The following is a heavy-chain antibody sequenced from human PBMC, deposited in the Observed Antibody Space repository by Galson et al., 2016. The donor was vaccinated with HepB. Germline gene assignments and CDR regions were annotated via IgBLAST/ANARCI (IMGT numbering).Heavy chain of an antibody. V-gene: IGHV1-18*01. J-gene: IGHJ4*02. Sequence: SVKVSCKASGYSFSNYGITWVRQVSGQGLEWMGWISAKKGNTNYAQKFQDRVVMTTDTSPSTAFMELRSLRSDDTAVYYWVREHIPGPWGDCWGQGTPVTVSS. CDR1: GYSFSNYG. D-gene: IGHD7-27*01. CDR2: ISAKKGNT. CDR3: VREHIPGPWGDC.